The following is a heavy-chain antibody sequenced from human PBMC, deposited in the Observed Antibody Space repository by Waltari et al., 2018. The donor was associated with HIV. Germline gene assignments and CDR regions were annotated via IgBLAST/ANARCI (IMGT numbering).Heavy chain of an antibody. CDR2: IKSDGSSR. CDR3: ARDFYGSVGY. V-gene: IGHV3-74*01. CDR1: GFTFGSYW. Sequence: EVQLVESGGGLVQRVGSLRISCAGSGFTFGSYWMHWVRQAPGKGLVWVSRIKSDGSSRSYGDSVKGRFTISRDNAKNTLYLQMNSLRAEDTAVYYCARDFYGSVGYWGQGTLVTVSS. J-gene: IGHJ4*02. D-gene: IGHD3-10*01.